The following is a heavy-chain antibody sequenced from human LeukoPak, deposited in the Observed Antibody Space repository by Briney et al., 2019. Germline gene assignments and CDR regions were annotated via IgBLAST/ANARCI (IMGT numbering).Heavy chain of an antibody. V-gene: IGHV4-39*07. CDR2: IYYSGST. CDR3: ARGPRWLQDYFNY. CDR1: GGSLSSSTFY. Sequence: SETLSLTCTVSGGSLSSSTFYWGWIRKPPGKGLEWIGSIYYSGSTYYNPSLKSRVSISIDTSKNKFSLKLNSVTAAATAVDYCARGPRWLQDYFNYWGQGTLVTVSS. D-gene: IGHD5-24*01. J-gene: IGHJ4*02.